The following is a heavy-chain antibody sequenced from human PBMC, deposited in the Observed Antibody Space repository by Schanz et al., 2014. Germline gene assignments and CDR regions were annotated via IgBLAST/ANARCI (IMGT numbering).Heavy chain of an antibody. J-gene: IGHJ3*02. CDR2: ISRDGTTS. CDR3: ARENLNWEAFDI. CDR1: GFIFNDYY. V-gene: IGHV3-11*01. D-gene: IGHD7-27*01. Sequence: QVQVVESGGGVVQPGTSLRLSCAASGFIFNDYYMNWIRQAPGKGLEWLSYISRDGTTSYYADSVKGRFTISRDNAKNSLYLEMTSLRGEDTAVYYCARENLNWEAFDIWGQGTVVTVSS.